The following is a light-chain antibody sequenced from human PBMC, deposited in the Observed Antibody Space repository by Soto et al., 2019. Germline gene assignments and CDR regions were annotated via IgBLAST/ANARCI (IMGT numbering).Light chain of an antibody. J-gene: IGLJ1*01. CDR1: SSDVGRYDY. CDR3: CSFEGYYYYV. Sequence: LTHPRSKCATPGHSGTISRNGTSSDVGRYDYVSWYQQHPGKAPKLIVYDVTERPSGVPARFSGSQYGNTASLTISGLQAEDEDDYSRCSFEGYYYYVLGNGTKVTAL. CDR2: DVT. V-gene: IGLV2-11*01.